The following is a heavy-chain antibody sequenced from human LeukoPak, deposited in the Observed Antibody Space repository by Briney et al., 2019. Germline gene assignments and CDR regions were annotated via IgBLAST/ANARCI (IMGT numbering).Heavy chain of an antibody. CDR1: GYSISSGYY. J-gene: IGHJ4*02. CDR3: ASESGGYRNFDF. D-gene: IGHD1-26*01. V-gene: IGHV4-38-2*01. Sequence: SETLSLTCGVSGYSISSGYYWGWVRQPPGKGLEWIGNFYHDGSTLYNPSLKSRVTISGDTSRNQFSLKLSSVTAADTAVYYCASESGGYRNFDFWGQGTLVTVSS. CDR2: FYHDGST.